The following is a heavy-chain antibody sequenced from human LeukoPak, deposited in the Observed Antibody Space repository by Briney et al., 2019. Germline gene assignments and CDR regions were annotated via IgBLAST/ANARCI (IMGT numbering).Heavy chain of an antibody. CDR3: ARDVHGGAFDY. V-gene: IGHV3-7*01. CDR1: GFTFSSYW. D-gene: IGHD4-23*01. CDR2: INQDGSAK. Sequence: GGSLRLSCAASGFTFSSYWMNWVRQAPGKGLEWVANINQDGSAKYYVDSVKGRFTFSRDNAMNSLFLQMNSLRAEDTAVYYCARDVHGGAFDYWGQGTLVTVSS. J-gene: IGHJ4*02.